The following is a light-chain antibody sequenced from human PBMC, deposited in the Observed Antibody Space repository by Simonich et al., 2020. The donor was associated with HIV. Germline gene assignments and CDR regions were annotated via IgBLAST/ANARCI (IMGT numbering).Light chain of an antibody. CDR2: GAA. J-gene: IGKJ5*01. CDR3: QQYNNWSQD. CDR1: QSVGSN. V-gene: IGKV3-15*01. Sequence: EIVMTQSPATLSVSPGERATLSCRASQSVGSNLAWFQQKPGQAPRILSYGAATRATGIPARFSGSGSGTDFTLTISSLQSEDFAVYYCQQYNNWSQDFGQGTRLEIK.